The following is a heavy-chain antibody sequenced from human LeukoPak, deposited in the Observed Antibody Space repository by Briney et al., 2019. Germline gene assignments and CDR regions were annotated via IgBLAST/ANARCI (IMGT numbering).Heavy chain of an antibody. CDR3: ARVGVGDYGDYVDYYYYYMDV. V-gene: IGHV3-21*01. CDR1: GFTFSNAW. D-gene: IGHD4-17*01. CDR2: ISSSSSYI. J-gene: IGHJ6*03. Sequence: GGSLRLSCAASGFTFSNAWMSWVRQAPGKGREWVSSISSSSSYIYYADSVKGRFTISRDNAKNSLYLQMNSLRAEDTAVYYCARVGVGDYGDYVDYYYYYMDVWGKGTTVTVSS.